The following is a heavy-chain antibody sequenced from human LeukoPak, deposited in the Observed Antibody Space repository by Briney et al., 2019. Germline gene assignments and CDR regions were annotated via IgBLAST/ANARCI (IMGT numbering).Heavy chain of an antibody. J-gene: IGHJ5*02. D-gene: IGHD6-13*01. CDR3: ARDKVGSSSWFERDPWFDP. CDR2: IIPIFGTA. V-gene: IGHV1-69*13. Sequence: SVKVSCKASGGTFSSYAISWVRQAPGQGLEWMGGIIPIFGTANYAQKFQGRVTITADESTSTAYMELSSLRSEDTAVYYCARDKVGSSSWFERDPWFDPWGQGTLVTVSS. CDR1: GGTFSSYA.